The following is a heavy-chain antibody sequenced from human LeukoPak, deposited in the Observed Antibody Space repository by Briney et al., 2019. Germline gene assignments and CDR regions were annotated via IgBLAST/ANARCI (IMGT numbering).Heavy chain of an antibody. J-gene: IGHJ3*02. Sequence: PSETLSLTCAVYGGSFSGYYWGWIRQPPGKGLEWIGSIYHSGSTYYNPSLKSRVTISVDTSKNQFSLKLSSVTAADTAVYYCARVSMIVVVITSHDAFDIWGQGTMVTVSS. CDR1: GGSFSGYY. CDR2: IYHSGST. CDR3: ARVSMIVVVITSHDAFDI. D-gene: IGHD3-22*01. V-gene: IGHV4-38-2*01.